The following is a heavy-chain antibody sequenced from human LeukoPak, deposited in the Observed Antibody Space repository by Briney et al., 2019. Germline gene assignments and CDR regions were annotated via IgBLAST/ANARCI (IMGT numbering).Heavy chain of an antibody. CDR1: GFTFSSYW. D-gene: IGHD6-13*01. V-gene: IGHV3-7*03. Sequence: GASLRLPCAASGFTFSSYWMSWVRQAPGKGLEWVANIKQDGSEKYYVDSVKGRFTISRDNAKNSLYLQMNSLRAEDTAVYYCARTKPISSSWYYYYYGMDVWGQGTTVTVSS. CDR2: IKQDGSEK. CDR3: ARTKPISSSWYYYYYGMDV. J-gene: IGHJ6*02.